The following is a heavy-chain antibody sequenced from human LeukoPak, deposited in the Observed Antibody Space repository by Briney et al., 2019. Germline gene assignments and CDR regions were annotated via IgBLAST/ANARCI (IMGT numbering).Heavy chain of an antibody. CDR3: AKDLMVITSVVDY. V-gene: IGHV3-23*01. D-gene: IGHD3-22*01. CDR1: GFTFSSYS. J-gene: IGHJ4*02. Sequence: GGSLRLSCAASGFTFSSYSMNWVRQAPGKGLEWVSAISGSGGSTYYADSVKGRFTISRDNSKNTLYLQMNSLRAEDTAVYYCAKDLMVITSVVDYWGQGTLVTVSS. CDR2: ISGSGGST.